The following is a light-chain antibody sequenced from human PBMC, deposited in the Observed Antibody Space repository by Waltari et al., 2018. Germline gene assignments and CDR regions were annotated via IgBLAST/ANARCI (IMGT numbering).Light chain of an antibody. Sequence: QSALTQPASVSGSPGQSLTISCTGTSSDVGGSNYVSWYQRPPGKAPQLLIYEVTNRPSGVSNRFSGSKSANTASLTSSGLQAEDEADYYCSSYTTSSTLVFGGGTKLTVL. CDR3: SSYTTSSTLV. J-gene: IGLJ3*02. CDR2: EVT. CDR1: SSDVGGSNY. V-gene: IGLV2-14*01.